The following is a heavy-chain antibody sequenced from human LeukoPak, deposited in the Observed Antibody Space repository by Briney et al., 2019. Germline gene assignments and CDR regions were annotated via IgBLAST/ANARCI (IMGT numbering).Heavy chain of an antibody. V-gene: IGHV4-59*01. J-gene: IGHJ4*02. D-gene: IGHD6-6*01. Sequence: SETLSLTCTVSGGPISSYYWSWIRQPPGKGLECIGYIYYTGSTNYNPSLKSRVTISVDTSKNQFSLKLSSVTAADTAVYYCARLRYGSSSRYFDSWGQGTLVTVSS. CDR1: GGPISSYY. CDR2: IYYTGST. CDR3: ARLRYGSSSRYFDS.